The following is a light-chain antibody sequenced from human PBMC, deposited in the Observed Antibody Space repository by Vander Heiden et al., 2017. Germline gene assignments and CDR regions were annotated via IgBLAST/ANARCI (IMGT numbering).Light chain of an antibody. CDR1: SSNIGAGYD. Sequence: QSVLTQPPSVSGAPGQRVTISCTGSSSNIGAGYDVHGYQQVPGTAPKLLSYGNSNRPSGVPDRFSGSKSGTSASLAITGLQAEDEADYYCQSYDSSLYVFGTGTKVTVL. V-gene: IGLV1-40*01. J-gene: IGLJ1*01. CDR2: GNS. CDR3: QSYDSSLYV.